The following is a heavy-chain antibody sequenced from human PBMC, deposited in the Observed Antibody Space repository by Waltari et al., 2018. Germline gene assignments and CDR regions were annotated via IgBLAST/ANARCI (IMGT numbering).Heavy chain of an antibody. V-gene: IGHV4-39*01. CDR2: IHYRGNN. CDR3: ARVGGSSAWYVFDN. J-gene: IGHJ4*02. Sequence: QLQLQESGPGLVKPSETLSLTCSVSGGSISSWSNYWAWIRQPPGKGLEWIGGIHYRGNNYYNPSLKSRVTMSVDTSENQFSLRLNSVTAADTAVYYCARVGGSSAWYVFDNWGQGTLVTVSS. D-gene: IGHD6-19*01. CDR1: GGSISSWSNY.